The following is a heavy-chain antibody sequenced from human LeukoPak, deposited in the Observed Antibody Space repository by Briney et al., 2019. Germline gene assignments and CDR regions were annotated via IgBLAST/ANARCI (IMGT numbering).Heavy chain of an antibody. J-gene: IGHJ4*02. CDR3: ARAGAKENYFDY. D-gene: IGHD1-26*01. CDR2: IYYSGST. CDR1: GGSISSSSYY. Sequence: SETLSLTCTVSGGSISSSSYYWGWIRQPPGKGLEWIGSIYYSGSTYYNPSLKSRVTISVDTSKNQFSLKLSSVTAADTAVYYCARAGAKENYFDYWGQGTLVTVSS. V-gene: IGHV4-39*07.